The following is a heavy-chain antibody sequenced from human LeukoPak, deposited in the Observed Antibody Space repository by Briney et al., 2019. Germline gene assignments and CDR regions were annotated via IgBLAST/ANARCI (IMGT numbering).Heavy chain of an antibody. CDR3: ARDGGSSSWYIDY. CDR2: INPNSGGT. J-gene: IGHJ4*02. CDR1: GYTFTGYY. Sequence: ASVKVSCKASGYTFTGYYMHWVRQAPGQGLEWMGWINPNSGGTNYAQKFQGRVTMTRDTSISTAYMELSRLRSDDTAVYYCARDGGSSSWYIDYWGQGTLVTVSS. D-gene: IGHD6-13*01. V-gene: IGHV1-2*02.